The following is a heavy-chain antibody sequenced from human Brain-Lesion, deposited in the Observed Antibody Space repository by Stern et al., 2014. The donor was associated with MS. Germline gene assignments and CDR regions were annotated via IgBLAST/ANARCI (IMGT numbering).Heavy chain of an antibody. CDR3: ATLSPGAGGNYYRHFDY. D-gene: IGHD1-26*01. Sequence: QVQLMQSGAEVKKPGASVKVSCKVSGYTLTELSMHWVRQAPRKGLEWMGGFDPEDGETICAQKFQGRVTMTEDTSTDTAYMELSSLRSEDTAVYYCATLSPGAGGNYYRHFDYWGQGTLVTVSS. CDR1: GYTLTELS. V-gene: IGHV1-24*01. CDR2: FDPEDGET. J-gene: IGHJ4*02.